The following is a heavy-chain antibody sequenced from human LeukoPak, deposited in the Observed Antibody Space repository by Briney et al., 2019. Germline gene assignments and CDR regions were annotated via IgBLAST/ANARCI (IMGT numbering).Heavy chain of an antibody. D-gene: IGHD6-6*01. J-gene: IGHJ4*02. CDR3: AKGLSSSSEGLNY. Sequence: GRSLRLSCAASGFTFSSYGMHWVRQAPGKGLEWVAVIWYDGSNKYYADSVKGRFTISRDNSKNTLYLQMISLRAAATDAYYFAKGLSSSSEGLNYWGQGTLVTVSS. V-gene: IGHV3-33*06. CDR2: IWYDGSNK. CDR1: GFTFSSYG.